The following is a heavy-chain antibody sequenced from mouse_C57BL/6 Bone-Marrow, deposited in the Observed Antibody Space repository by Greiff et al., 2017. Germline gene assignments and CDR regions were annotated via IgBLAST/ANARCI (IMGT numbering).Heavy chain of an antibody. CDR1: EYEFPSHD. CDR3: ARGYDDGWFAY. CDR2: INSDGGST. D-gene: IGHD2-2*01. V-gene: IGHV5-2*03. J-gene: IGHJ3*01. Sequence: EVKVEESGGGLVQPGESLKLSCESNEYEFPSHDMSWVRKTPEKRLELVAAINSDGGSTYYPDTMERRFIISRDNTKKTLYLQMSSLRSEDTALYYCARGYDDGWFAYWGQGTMVTVSA.